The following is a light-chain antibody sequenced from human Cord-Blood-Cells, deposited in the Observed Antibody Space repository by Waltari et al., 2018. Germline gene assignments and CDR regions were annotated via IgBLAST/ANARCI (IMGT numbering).Light chain of an antibody. CDR2: DVS. Sequence: QSALTQPASVSGSPGQSITISCPGTRSDVGGYNSVSWYQQHPGKAPKLMIYDVSNRPSGVSNRFSGSKSGNTASLTISGLQAEDEADYYCSSYTSSSTWVFGGGTKLTVL. CDR1: RSDVGGYNS. CDR3: SSYTSSSTWV. J-gene: IGLJ3*02. V-gene: IGLV2-14*03.